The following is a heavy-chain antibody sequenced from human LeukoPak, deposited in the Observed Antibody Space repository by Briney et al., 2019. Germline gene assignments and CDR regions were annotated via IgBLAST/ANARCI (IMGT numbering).Heavy chain of an antibody. D-gene: IGHD3-3*01. J-gene: IGHJ4*02. CDR1: GYTFTSYY. Sequence: RASVKVSCKASGYTFTSYYMHWVRQAPGQGLEWMGIINPSGGSTSYAQKFQGRVTMTRDTSTSTVYMELSSLRSEDTAVYYCARVTRPNYDFWSGYYSELVYWGQGTLVTVSS. CDR2: INPSGGST. V-gene: IGHV1-46*01. CDR3: ARVTRPNYDFWSGYYSELVY.